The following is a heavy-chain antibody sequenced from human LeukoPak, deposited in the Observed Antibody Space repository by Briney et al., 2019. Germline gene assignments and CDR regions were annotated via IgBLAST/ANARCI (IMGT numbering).Heavy chain of an antibody. V-gene: IGHV4-59*08. J-gene: IGHJ6*02. CDR2: IYYSGST. CDR1: GGSISSYY. CDR3: ARNPTDYYYGMDV. Sequence: PSETLSLTCTVSGGSISSYYWSWIRQPPGKGLEWIGYIYYSGSTNYNPSLKSRVTISVDTSKNQFSLKLSSVTAVDTAVYYCARNPTDYYYGMDVWGQGTTVTVSS. D-gene: IGHD1-14*01.